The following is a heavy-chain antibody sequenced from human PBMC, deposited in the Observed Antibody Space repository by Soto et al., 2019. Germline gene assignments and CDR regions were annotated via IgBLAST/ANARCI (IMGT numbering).Heavy chain of an antibody. CDR3: ARDPPDFNSGFDS. J-gene: IGHJ4*02. Sequence: PSETLSLTCAVYGGSFSGYYWSWIRQPPGRGLXWIXXIXXSXXXXXNXXLKSRVTISVDTSKNQFSLKLNSVTPEDTAVYYCARDPPDFNSGFDSWGQGSLVTVSS. CDR1: GGSFSGYY. V-gene: IGHV4-34*01. D-gene: IGHD1-26*01. CDR2: IXXSXXX.